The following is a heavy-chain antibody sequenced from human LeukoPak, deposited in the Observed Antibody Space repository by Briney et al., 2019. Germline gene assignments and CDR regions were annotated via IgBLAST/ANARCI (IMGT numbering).Heavy chain of an antibody. CDR1: GFTFDDYA. CDR2: ISWNSGSI. D-gene: IGHD6-13*01. V-gene: IGHV3-9*01. CDR3: AKSRGGGIAAATAYFDY. J-gene: IGHJ4*02. Sequence: GGSLRLSCAASGFTFDDYAMHWVRQAPGKGLEWVSGISWNSGSIGYADSVKGRFTISRDNAKNSLYLQMNSLRAGDTALYYCAKSRGGGIAAATAYFDYWGQGTLVTVSS.